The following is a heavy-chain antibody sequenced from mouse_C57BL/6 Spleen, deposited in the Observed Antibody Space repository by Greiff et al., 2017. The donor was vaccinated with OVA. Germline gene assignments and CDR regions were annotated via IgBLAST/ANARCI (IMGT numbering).Heavy chain of an antibody. Sequence: QVQLKQPGAELVKPGASVKMSCKASGYTFTSYWITWVKQRPGQGLEWIGDIYPGSGSTNYNEKFKSKATLTVDTSSSTAYMQLSSLTSEDSAVYYCARHWDDYYAMDYWGQGTSVTVSS. V-gene: IGHV1-55*01. CDR3: ARHWDDYYAMDY. CDR2: IYPGSGST. CDR1: GYTFTSYW. D-gene: IGHD4-1*01. J-gene: IGHJ4*01.